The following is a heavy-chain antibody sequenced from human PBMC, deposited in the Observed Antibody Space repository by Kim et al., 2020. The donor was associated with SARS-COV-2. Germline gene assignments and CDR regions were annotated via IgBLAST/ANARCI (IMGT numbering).Heavy chain of an antibody. V-gene: IGHV3-23*01. D-gene: IGHD5-18*01. CDR3: AKDHFRIQLWLPPQDAFDI. J-gene: IGHJ3*02. CDR2: ISGSGGST. CDR1: GFTFSSYA. Sequence: GGSLRLSCAASGFTFSSYAMSWVRQAPGKGLEWVSAISGSGGSTYYADSVKGRFTISRDNSKNTLYLQMNSLRAEDTAVYYCAKDHFRIQLWLPPQDAFDIWGQGTMVTVSS.